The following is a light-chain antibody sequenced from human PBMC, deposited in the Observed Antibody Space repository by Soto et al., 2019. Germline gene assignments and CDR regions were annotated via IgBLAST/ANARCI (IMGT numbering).Light chain of an antibody. CDR3: QHYNSYSEA. V-gene: IGKV1-5*03. CDR2: KAS. CDR1: QTISSW. J-gene: IGKJ1*01. Sequence: DIQMTPSPSTLSGSVGDRVTITCRASQTISSWLALYQQKPGKAPKLLIYKASTLKSGVPSRFSGSGSGTEFTLTISSLQPDDFATYYCQHYNSYSEAFGQGTKVDIK.